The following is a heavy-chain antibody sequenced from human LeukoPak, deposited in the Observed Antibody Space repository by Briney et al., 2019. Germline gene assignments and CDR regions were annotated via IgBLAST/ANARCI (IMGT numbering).Heavy chain of an antibody. CDR1: GGSISSGGYY. V-gene: IGHV4-31*03. Sequence: NPSETLSLTCTVSGGSISSGGYYWSWIRQHPGKGLEWIGYIYYSGSTYYNPSLKSRVTISVDTSKNQFSLKLSSVTAADTAVYYCARSYGELNAFDIWGQGTMVTVSS. CDR2: IYYSGST. J-gene: IGHJ3*02. CDR3: ARSYGELNAFDI. D-gene: IGHD3-10*01.